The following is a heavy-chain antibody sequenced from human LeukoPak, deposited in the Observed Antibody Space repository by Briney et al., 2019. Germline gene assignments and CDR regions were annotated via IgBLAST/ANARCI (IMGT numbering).Heavy chain of an antibody. V-gene: IGHV1-18*01. J-gene: IGHJ4*02. CDR2: ISAYNGNT. CDR1: GGTFSSYT. D-gene: IGHD6-19*01. CDR3: AREVAGRPHPPTN. Sequence: GASVKVSCKASGGTFSSYTISWVRQAPGQGLEWMGWISAYNGNTNYAQKLQGRVTMTTDTSTSTAYMELRSLRSDDTAVYYCAREVAGRPHPPTNWGQGTLVTVSS.